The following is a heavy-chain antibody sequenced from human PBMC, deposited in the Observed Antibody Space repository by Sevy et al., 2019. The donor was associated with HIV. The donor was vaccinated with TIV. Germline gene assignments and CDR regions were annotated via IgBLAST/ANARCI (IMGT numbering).Heavy chain of an antibody. CDR2: ITSSSSTI. J-gene: IGHJ4*02. D-gene: IGHD3-16*01. Sequence: GGSLRLSCAASGFTFSSYDMDWVRQAPGEGLEWISYITSSSSTIYYADSVKGRFTISRDNAKNSLYLQMNNLRVEDTAVYCCARRDVRESHDYNDYWGQGTLVTVSS. CDR1: GFTFSSYD. CDR3: ARRDVRESHDYNDY. V-gene: IGHV3-48*01.